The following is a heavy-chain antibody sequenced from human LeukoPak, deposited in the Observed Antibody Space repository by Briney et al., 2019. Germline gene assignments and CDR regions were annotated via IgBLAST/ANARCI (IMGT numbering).Heavy chain of an antibody. CDR2: ISGSGGST. Sequence: PGGSLRLSCAASGFTCSSYAMSWVRQAPGKGLERVSAISGSGGSTYYADSVKGRFTISRDNSKNTLYLQMNSLRAEDTAVYYCAKETSIAARPAPLDYWGQGTLVTVSS. CDR3: AKETSIAARPAPLDY. CDR1: GFTCSSYA. V-gene: IGHV3-23*01. D-gene: IGHD6-6*01. J-gene: IGHJ4*02.